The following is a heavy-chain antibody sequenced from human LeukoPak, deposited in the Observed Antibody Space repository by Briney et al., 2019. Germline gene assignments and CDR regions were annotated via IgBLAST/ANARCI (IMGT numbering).Heavy chain of an antibody. J-gene: IGHJ4*02. D-gene: IGHD3-10*01. Sequence: SETLSLTCTVSGDSIHSVYYFWGWIRQPPGKGLEWIGYIYYSGSTNYNPSLKSRVTISVDTSKNHFSLKLSSVTAADTAVYYCARGSSGFWVPRFDYWGQGTLVTVSS. CDR3: ARGSSGFWVPRFDY. CDR1: GDSIHSVYYF. V-gene: IGHV4-61*03. CDR2: IYYSGST.